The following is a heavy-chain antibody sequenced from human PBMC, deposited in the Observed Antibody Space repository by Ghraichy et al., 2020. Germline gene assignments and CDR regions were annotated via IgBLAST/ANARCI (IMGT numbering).Heavy chain of an antibody. Sequence: SETRSLTCAVYGGSFSGYYWSWIRQPPGKGLEWIGEINHSGSTNYNPSLKSRVTISVDTSKNQFSLKLSSVTAADTAVYYCARVTSITIFGVVIGNYYFDYWGQGTLVTVSS. CDR1: GGSFSGYY. CDR2: INHSGST. J-gene: IGHJ4*02. D-gene: IGHD3-3*01. CDR3: ARVTSITIFGVVIGNYYFDY. V-gene: IGHV4-34*01.